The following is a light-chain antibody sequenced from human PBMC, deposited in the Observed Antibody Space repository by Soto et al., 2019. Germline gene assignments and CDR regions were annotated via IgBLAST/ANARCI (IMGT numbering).Light chain of an antibody. Sequence: EIVMTQSPATLSVSPGERATLSCRASQSISTNLAWYQQRPGQAPRLLFYGASTRATDIPARFSDSGSGTEFTLTISSLQSEDFAVYSCQQYNSWPWTFGQGTKVELK. CDR2: GAS. CDR1: QSISTN. CDR3: QQYNSWPWT. V-gene: IGKV3-15*01. J-gene: IGKJ1*01.